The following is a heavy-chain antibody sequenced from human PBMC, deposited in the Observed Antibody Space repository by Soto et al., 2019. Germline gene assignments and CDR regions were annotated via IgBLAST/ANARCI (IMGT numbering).Heavy chain of an antibody. CDR1: GYTFTSYG. D-gene: IGHD2-15*01. Sequence: ASVKVSCKASGYTFTSYGISWVRQAPGQGLEWMGWISAYNGNTNYAQKLQGRVTMTADTSTSTAYMELRSLRSDDTAVYYCARADKIIALAATVYWGQGTLVTVSS. V-gene: IGHV1-18*04. CDR3: ARADKIIALAATVY. CDR2: ISAYNGNT. J-gene: IGHJ4*02.